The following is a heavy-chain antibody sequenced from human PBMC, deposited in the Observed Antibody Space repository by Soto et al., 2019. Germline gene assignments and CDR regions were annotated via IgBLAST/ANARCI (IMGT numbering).Heavy chain of an antibody. CDR3: ASPTITSTSFYYAMDV. V-gene: IGHV5-10-1*01. Sequence: GESLKISCKTSGHRFTTYWISWVRQMPGKGLEYMGKINPTDSETNYSPSFEGHVTFSVDRSTSTAYVRWNSLKASDTAMYYCASPTITSTSFYYAMDVWGQGTTVTVSS. CDR1: GHRFTTYW. CDR2: INPTDSET. D-gene: IGHD1-20*01. J-gene: IGHJ6*02.